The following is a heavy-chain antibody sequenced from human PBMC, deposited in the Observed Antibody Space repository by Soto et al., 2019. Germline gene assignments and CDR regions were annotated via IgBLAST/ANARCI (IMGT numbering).Heavy chain of an antibody. Sequence: SVKVSCKASGGTFSSYAISWVRQAPGQGLEWMGGIIPIFGTANYAQKFQGRVTITADESTSTAYMELSSLRSEDTAVYYCATLGYCSSTSCLGYFDYWGQGTLVTVSS. CDR2: IIPIFGTA. CDR3: ATLGYCSSTSCLGYFDY. D-gene: IGHD2-2*01. V-gene: IGHV1-69*13. CDR1: GGTFSSYA. J-gene: IGHJ4*02.